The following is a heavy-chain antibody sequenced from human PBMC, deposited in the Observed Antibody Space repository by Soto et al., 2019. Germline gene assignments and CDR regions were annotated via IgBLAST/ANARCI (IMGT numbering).Heavy chain of an antibody. J-gene: IGHJ4*02. CDR1: GGSISNGNW. Sequence: SETLSLTCAVSGGSISNGNWWSWVRQPPGKGLEWIGEIYHTGNTNYNPSLESRVTISVDKTKNQLSLKLNSVTAADTAVYSCARSVRYYFDYWGQGTLVTVSS. V-gene: IGHV4-4*02. CDR3: ARSVRYYFDY. CDR2: IYHTGNT.